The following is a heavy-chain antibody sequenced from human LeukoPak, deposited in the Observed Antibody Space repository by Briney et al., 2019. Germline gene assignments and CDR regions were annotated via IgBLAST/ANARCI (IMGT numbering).Heavy chain of an antibody. D-gene: IGHD2-15*01. CDR3: VKSVAGLSGFDP. CDR1: GFTFICYA. Sequence: PGGSLSLSCSASGFTFICYAMHWVRQARGKGLEYVSAISSNGGSTYYADSVKGRFTISRDNSKNTLYLQMSSLRAEDTVVYYCVKSVAGLSGFDPWGQGTLVTVSS. J-gene: IGHJ5*02. CDR2: ISSNGGST. V-gene: IGHV3-64D*06.